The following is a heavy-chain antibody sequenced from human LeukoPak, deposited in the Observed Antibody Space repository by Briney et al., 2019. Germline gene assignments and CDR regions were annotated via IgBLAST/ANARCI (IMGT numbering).Heavy chain of an antibody. CDR3: ARHGQYYYDSSGYFDY. Sequence: PSETLSLTCAVYGGSFSGYYWSWIRQPPGKGLEWIGEINHSGSTNYNPSLKSRVTISVDTSKNQFSLKLSSVTAADTAVYYCARHGQYYYDSSGYFDYWGQGTLVTVSS. D-gene: IGHD3-22*01. CDR1: GGSFSGYY. J-gene: IGHJ4*02. V-gene: IGHV4-34*01. CDR2: INHSGST.